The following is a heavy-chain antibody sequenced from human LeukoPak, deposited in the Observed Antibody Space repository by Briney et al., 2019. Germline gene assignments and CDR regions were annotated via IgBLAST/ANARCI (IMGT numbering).Heavy chain of an antibody. V-gene: IGHV3-15*01. CDR2: IQSKTDGGAT. Sequence: GGSLRLSCAASGFTFSNYAMSWVRQAPGKGLEWVGRIQSKTDGGATDYAAPVKGRFTIFRDDSKSILYLQMNSLKTEDTAVYSCTTDRGSGYSGSYYFDYWGQGTLVTVSS. CDR3: TTDRGSGYSGSYYFDY. J-gene: IGHJ4*02. CDR1: GFTFSNYA. D-gene: IGHD1-26*01.